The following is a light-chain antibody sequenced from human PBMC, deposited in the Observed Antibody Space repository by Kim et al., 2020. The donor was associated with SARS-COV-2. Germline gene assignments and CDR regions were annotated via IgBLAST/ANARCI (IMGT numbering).Light chain of an antibody. CDR1: SSDVGGYNY. Sequence: PGQSITISCTGTSSDVGGYNYVSSYQQHPHKPPELLIYDVRSRPSGVSSRFSGSKSGNAASLTISGLQADDEADYYCTSYTGTSWVFGGGTKLTVL. J-gene: IGLJ3*02. V-gene: IGLV2-14*03. CDR2: DVR. CDR3: TSYTGTSWV.